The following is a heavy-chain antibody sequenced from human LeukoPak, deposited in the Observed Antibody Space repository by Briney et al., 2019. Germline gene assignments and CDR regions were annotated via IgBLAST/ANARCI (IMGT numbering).Heavy chain of an antibody. CDR2: IYYSGST. Sequence: PSETLSLTCTVSGGSISSYYWSWIRQPPGKGLEWIGYIYYSGSTNYNPSLKSRVTISVDKSKNQFSLKLSSVTAADTAVYYCAREREWDYGDYSDAFDIWGQGTMVTVSS. D-gene: IGHD4-17*01. J-gene: IGHJ3*02. CDR3: AREREWDYGDYSDAFDI. CDR1: GGSISSYY. V-gene: IGHV4-59*01.